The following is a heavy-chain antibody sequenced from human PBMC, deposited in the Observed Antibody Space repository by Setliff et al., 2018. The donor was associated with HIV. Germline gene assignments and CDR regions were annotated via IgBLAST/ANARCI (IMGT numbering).Heavy chain of an antibody. J-gene: IGHJ4*01. Sequence: GGSLRLSCAASGFTFSSYSMNWVRQAPGKGLEWVSAISGSGGSTYYADSVKGRFTISRDNSKNTLYLQMNSLRAEDTAVYYCARALRYCGGSDYFDYWGRGTLVTVSS. CDR2: ISGSGGST. CDR1: GFTFSSYS. CDR3: ARALRYCGGSDYFDY. D-gene: IGHD2-21*01. V-gene: IGHV3-23*01.